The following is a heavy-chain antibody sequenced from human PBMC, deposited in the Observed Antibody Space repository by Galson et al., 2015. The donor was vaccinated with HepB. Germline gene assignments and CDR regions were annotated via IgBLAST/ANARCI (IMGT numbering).Heavy chain of an antibody. CDR2: ISGSGDST. J-gene: IGHJ4*02. Sequence: SLRLSCAASGFTFSSYAMSWVRQAPGKGLEWVSEISGSGDSTYYADSVKGRFTISRDNSKNTLYLQMNSLRAEDTAVYYCAKPLSYYFGSGWRYWGQGTLVTVSS. CDR3: AKPLSYYFGSGWRY. D-gene: IGHD3-10*01. V-gene: IGHV3-23*01. CDR1: GFTFSSYA.